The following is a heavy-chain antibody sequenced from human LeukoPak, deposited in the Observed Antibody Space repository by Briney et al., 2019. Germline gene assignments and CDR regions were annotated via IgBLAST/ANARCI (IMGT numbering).Heavy chain of an antibody. J-gene: IGHJ4*02. V-gene: IGHV5-51*01. CDR3: ARHRDGYNPFDY. D-gene: IGHD5-24*01. CDR2: IYPFNSDT. Sequence: GESLKISCKGSGYSSTNYWIGWVRQIPGKGLEWMGIIYPFNSDTRYSPSFQGQLTISADESINTAYLQWGSLKASDTAIYYCARHRDGYNPFDYWGQGTLVTVSS. CDR1: GYSSTNYW.